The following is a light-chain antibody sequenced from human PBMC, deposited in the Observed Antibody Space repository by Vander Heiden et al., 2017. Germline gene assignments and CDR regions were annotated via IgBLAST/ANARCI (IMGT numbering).Light chain of an antibody. J-gene: IGKJ2*01. V-gene: IGKV3-11*01. CDR2: DAS. CDR1: QSVSSY. Sequence: DMLFTQSPATLSLSPGERATLSCRASQSVSSYVAWYQQKPGQAPRLLIYDASNRATGIPARFSGGGSGTDFTLTISSLEPEDFAVYYCLQRSNWYTFGQGTKLEIK. CDR3: LQRSNWYT.